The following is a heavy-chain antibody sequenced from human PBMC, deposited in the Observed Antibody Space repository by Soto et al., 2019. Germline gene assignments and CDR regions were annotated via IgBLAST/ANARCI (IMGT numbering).Heavy chain of an antibody. D-gene: IGHD6-6*01. CDR2: IIPIFGTA. Sequence: SVKVSCKASGGTFSSYAISWVRQAPGQGLEWMGGIIPIFGTANYAQKFQGRVTITADESTSTAYMELSSLRSEDTAVYYCARDRGIAARNFEYWGQGTLVTVSS. V-gene: IGHV1-69*13. CDR1: GGTFSSYA. J-gene: IGHJ4*02. CDR3: ARDRGIAARNFEY.